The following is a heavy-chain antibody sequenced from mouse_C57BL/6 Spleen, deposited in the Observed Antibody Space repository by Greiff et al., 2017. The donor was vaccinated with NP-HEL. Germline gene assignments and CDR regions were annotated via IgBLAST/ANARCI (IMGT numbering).Heavy chain of an antibody. Sequence: VQLVESDAELVKPGASVKISCKVSGYTFTDHTIHWMKQRPEQGLEWIGYIYPRDGSTKYNEKFKGKATLTADKSSSTAYMQLNSLTSEDSAVYFCAREEPYYGSSYGFAYWGQGTLVTVSA. CDR3: AREEPYYGSSYGFAY. V-gene: IGHV1-78*01. D-gene: IGHD1-1*01. CDR2: IYPRDGST. CDR1: GYTFTDHT. J-gene: IGHJ3*01.